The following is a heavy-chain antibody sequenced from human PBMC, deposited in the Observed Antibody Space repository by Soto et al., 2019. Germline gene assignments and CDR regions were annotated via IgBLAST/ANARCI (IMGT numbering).Heavy chain of an antibody. Sequence: QVQLQQWGAGLLKPSETLSLTCAVYGGSFSNYYWSWIRQPPGKGLEWIGEINHSGSTNYNPSLQSLVPLSVDPSKNHFSLKLSSVTAADTAVYYCARVGGYRYGKPVDYWGQGTLVTVSS. CDR1: GGSFSNYY. CDR2: INHSGST. D-gene: IGHD5-18*01. V-gene: IGHV4-34*01. CDR3: ARVGGYRYGKPVDY. J-gene: IGHJ4*02.